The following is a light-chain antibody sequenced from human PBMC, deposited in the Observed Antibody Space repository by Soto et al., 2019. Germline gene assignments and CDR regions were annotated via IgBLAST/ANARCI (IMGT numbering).Light chain of an antibody. CDR1: SSDVGGYNY. CDR2: DVN. J-gene: IGLJ1*01. Sequence: QSALTQPRSVSGSPGQSVTISCTGSSSDVGGYNYVSWYQQHPGKAPKPMIYDVNKRPSGVPDRFSGSKSGNTASLTISGLQAEDEADYYCCSYAGSYTYVFGTGTKAPS. CDR3: CSYAGSYTYV. V-gene: IGLV2-11*01.